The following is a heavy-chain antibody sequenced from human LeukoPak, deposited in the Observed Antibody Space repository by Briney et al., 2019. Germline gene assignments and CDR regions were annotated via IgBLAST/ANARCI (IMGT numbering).Heavy chain of an antibody. CDR3: ARVYYDSSGYYQLDY. CDR1: GFTFSSYS. CDR2: ISSSSSYI. D-gene: IGHD3-22*01. Sequence: GGSLRLSCAASGFTFSSYSMNWVRQAPGKGLEWVSSISSSSSYIYYADSVKGRFTISRDNAKNSLYLQMNSLRAEDTAVYYCARVYYDSSGYYQLDYWGQGTPVTVSS. V-gene: IGHV3-21*01. J-gene: IGHJ4*02.